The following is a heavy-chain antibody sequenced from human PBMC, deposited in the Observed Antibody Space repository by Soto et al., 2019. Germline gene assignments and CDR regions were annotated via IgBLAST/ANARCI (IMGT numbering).Heavy chain of an antibody. D-gene: IGHD4-17*01. J-gene: IGHJ4*02. CDR1: GFSLSTSGAG. Sequence: SGPTLVNPTQTLTLTCTFSGFSLSTSGAGVGWIRQPPGKALVWLALIYWDDEKHYSPSLKSRLTITKDTSKNQVVLTMTNMDPVGTATYYCAHDYGDYPHFDYWGQGTLVTVSS. CDR3: AHDYGDYPHFDY. V-gene: IGHV2-5*02. CDR2: IYWDDEK.